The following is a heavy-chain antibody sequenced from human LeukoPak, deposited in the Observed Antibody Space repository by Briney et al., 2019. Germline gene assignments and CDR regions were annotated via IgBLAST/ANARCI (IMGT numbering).Heavy chain of an antibody. CDR1: GGSISSSNR. Sequence: PSETLSLTCAVSGGSISSSNRWSWVRAPPGKGLEWSGEIYHSGSTNYNPSLKSRVTISVDKSKNQFSLKLSSVTAADTAVYYCARSYSSGWYDSDAFDIWGQGTMVTVSS. J-gene: IGHJ3*02. CDR3: ARSYSSGWYDSDAFDI. CDR2: IYHSGST. D-gene: IGHD6-19*01. V-gene: IGHV4-4*02.